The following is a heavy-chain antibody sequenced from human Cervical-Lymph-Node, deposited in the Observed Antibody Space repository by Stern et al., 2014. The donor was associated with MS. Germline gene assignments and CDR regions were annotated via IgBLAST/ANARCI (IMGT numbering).Heavy chain of an antibody. CDR1: GGTLNSYA. V-gene: IGHV1-69*09. J-gene: IGHJ3*01. D-gene: IGHD4-17*01. CDR3: AKGEGDYGDADAFDL. CDR2: IIPILGVP. Sequence: VQLVESGAEVRKPGSSVRVSCTPSGGTLNSYAISWVRQAPGQGLQWMGRIIPILGVPNYAPKFQDRVTISANRSTSASYMELSSLTSEDTAIYYCAKGEGDYGDADAFDLWGPGTLVTVSS.